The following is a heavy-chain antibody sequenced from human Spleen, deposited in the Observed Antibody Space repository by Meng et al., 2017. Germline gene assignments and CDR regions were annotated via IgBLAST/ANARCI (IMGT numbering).Heavy chain of an antibody. D-gene: IGHD4-11*01. CDR3: ARGPTTMAHDFDY. CDR1: GVSFIDDY. CDR2: TNHSGST. J-gene: IGHJ4*02. V-gene: IGHV4-34*01. Sequence: GQLPEWGAGSFKCSESLSLTWFVDGVSFIDDYGSLICQHPGEGLEWIVETNHSGSTNYNPSLESRATISVDTSQNNLSLKLSSVTAADSAVYYCARGPTTMAHDFDYWGQGTLVTVSS.